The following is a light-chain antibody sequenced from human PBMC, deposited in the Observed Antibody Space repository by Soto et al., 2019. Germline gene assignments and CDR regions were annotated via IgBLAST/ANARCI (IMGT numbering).Light chain of an antibody. CDR1: QSISTW. J-gene: IGKJ2*01. V-gene: IGKV1-5*01. CDR3: QQYNSYSYT. CDR2: DAS. Sequence: DIQMTQSPSTLSASVGDRVTITCRASQSISTWLAWYQQIPGKALKLLIYDASTLESGVPSRFSGSGSGTEFTLTISSLQPDDYATYFCQQYNSYSYTFGQGTKLEIK.